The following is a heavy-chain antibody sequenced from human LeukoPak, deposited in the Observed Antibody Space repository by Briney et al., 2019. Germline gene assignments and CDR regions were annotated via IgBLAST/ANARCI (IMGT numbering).Heavy chain of an antibody. CDR3: ARGIVGAAGAPLFDY. V-gene: IGHV3-33*01. Sequence: SGGSLRLSCAASGFTFSSYGMHWVRQAPGKGLEWVAVIWYDGSNKYYADSVKGRFTISRDNSKNTLYLQMNSLRAEDTAVYYCARGIVGAAGAPLFDYWGQGTLVTVSS. CDR1: GFTFSSYG. CDR2: IWYDGSNK. J-gene: IGHJ4*02. D-gene: IGHD3-22*01.